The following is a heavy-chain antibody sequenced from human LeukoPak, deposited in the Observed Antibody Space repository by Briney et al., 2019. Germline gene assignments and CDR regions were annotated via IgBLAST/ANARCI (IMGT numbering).Heavy chain of an antibody. CDR1: GGTFSSYA. V-gene: IGHV1-69*05. CDR2: IIPIVGTT. J-gene: IGHJ4*02. Sequence: SVKVSCKASGGTFSSYAFSWVRQAPGQGLEWMGGIIPIVGTTNYAQKFQGRVTMTRDTSTSTVYMELSSLRSEDTAVYYCARDSRAGYHTWGQGTLVTVSS. CDR3: ARDSRAGYHT. D-gene: IGHD3-9*01.